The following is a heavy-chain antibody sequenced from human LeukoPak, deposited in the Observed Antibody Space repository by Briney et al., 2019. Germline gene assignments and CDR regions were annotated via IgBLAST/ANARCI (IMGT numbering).Heavy chain of an antibody. V-gene: IGHV4-34*01. J-gene: IGHJ4*02. Sequence: PSETLSLTCAVYGGSFSGYYWSWIRQLPGKGLEWIGEINHSGSTNYNPSLKSRVTISVDTSKNQFSLKLSSVTAADTAVYYCARGWYSSSWYSSWGQGTLVTVSS. CDR3: ARGWYSSSWYSS. CDR2: INHSGST. D-gene: IGHD6-13*01. CDR1: GGSFSGYY.